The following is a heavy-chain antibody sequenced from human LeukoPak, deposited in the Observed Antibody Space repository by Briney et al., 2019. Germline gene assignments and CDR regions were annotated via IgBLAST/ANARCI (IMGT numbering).Heavy chain of an antibody. CDR1: GGSFSGYY. J-gene: IGHJ4*02. CDR3: ARSIDSSGYSDY. D-gene: IGHD3-22*01. V-gene: IGHV4-34*01. CDR2: INHSGST. Sequence: SETLSLTCAVYGGSFSGYYWSWIRQPPGKGLEWIGEINHSGSTNYNPSLKSRVTISVDTSKNQFSLNLSSVTAADTAVYYCARSIDSSGYSDYWGQGTLVTVSS.